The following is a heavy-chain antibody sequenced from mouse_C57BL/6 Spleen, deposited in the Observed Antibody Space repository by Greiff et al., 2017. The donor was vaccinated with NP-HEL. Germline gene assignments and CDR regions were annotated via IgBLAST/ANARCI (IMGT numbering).Heavy chain of an antibody. CDR2: ISYDGSN. D-gene: IGHD2-5*01. J-gene: IGHJ2*01. V-gene: IGHV3-6*01. CDR1: GYSITSGYY. CDR3: ARGGPTIVTFDY. Sequence: EVKLLESGPGLVKPSQSLSLTCSVTGYSITSGYYWNWIRQFPGNKPEWMGYISYDGSNNYNPSLKNRISITRDTSKNQFFLKLNSVTTEDTATYYCARGGPTIVTFDYWGQGTTLTVSS.